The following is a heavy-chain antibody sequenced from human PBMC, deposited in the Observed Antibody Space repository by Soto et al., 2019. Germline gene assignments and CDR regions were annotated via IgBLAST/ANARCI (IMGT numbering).Heavy chain of an antibody. CDR3: SRLAEWEYYYGMDV. J-gene: IGHJ6*02. V-gene: IGHV3-73*02. CDR2: IRSRTDNYAT. D-gene: IGHD1-26*01. CDR1: GFVFSGSA. Sequence: EVQLVESGGGLVQPGGSLKLSCAASGFVFSGSAMHWVRQASGKGLGWVGRIRSRTDNYATAYAASVKGRFTISRDDSSNTAFLQMNSLKTEDTAVYYCSRLAEWEYYYGMDVWGQGTTVTVSS.